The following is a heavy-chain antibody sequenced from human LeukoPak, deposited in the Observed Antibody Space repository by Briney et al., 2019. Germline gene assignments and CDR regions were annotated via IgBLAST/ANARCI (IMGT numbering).Heavy chain of an antibody. CDR1: GYTFTSYD. D-gene: IGHD3-3*01. V-gene: IGHV1-18*01. J-gene: IGHJ4*02. CDR3: ARSSSRITIFGVVIISEDY. Sequence: ASVKVSCKASGYTFTSYDINWVRQATGQGLEWMGWISAYNGNTNYAQKLQGRVTMTTDTSTSTAYMELRSLRSDDTAVYYCARSSSRITIFGVVIISEDYWGQGTLVTVSS. CDR2: ISAYNGNT.